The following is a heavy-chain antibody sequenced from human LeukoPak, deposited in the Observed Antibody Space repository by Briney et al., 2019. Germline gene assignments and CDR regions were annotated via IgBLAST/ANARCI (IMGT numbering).Heavy chain of an antibody. CDR1: GYTFTNYY. CDR3: ARDGVSGGAFDI. D-gene: IGHD2-8*01. J-gene: IGHJ3*02. CDR2: IYPNSDGT. V-gene: IGHV1-2*02. Sequence: ASVKVSCKASGYTFTNYYIHCVRHAPGQGLEWLGWIYPNSDGTNYAQKFQGRVTVIRDTSISATYMELTRLRSDDTAIYYCARDGVSGGAFDIWGQGTMVTVSS.